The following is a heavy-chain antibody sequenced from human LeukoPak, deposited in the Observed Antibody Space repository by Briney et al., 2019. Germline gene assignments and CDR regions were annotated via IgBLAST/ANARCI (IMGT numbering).Heavy chain of an antibody. CDR2: IKQDGNEK. V-gene: IGHV3-7*01. Sequence: AGGSLRLSCAASGFTFSSPWMSWVRQAPGKGLEWVANIKQDGNEKYYVDSVRGRFTISRDNAKNSLYLQMNSLSAEDTAVYYCARERGWWDAFDIWGQGTMVTVSS. CDR3: ARERGWWDAFDI. CDR1: GFTFSSPW. D-gene: IGHD2-15*01. J-gene: IGHJ3*02.